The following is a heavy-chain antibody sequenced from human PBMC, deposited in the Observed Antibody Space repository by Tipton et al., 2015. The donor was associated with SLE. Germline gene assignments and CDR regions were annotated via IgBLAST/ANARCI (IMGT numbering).Heavy chain of an antibody. CDR3: ARDDPIAAAGYNWFDP. V-gene: IGHV4-39*07. J-gene: IGHJ5*02. D-gene: IGHD6-13*01. Sequence: LRLSCTVSGGSISSSSHYWGWIRQPPGKGLEWIGSIYYSGSTYYNPSLKSRVTISVDTSKNQFSLRLSSVIAADTAVYYCARDDPIAAAGYNWFDPWGQGTLVTVSS. CDR2: IYYSGST. CDR1: GGSISSSSHY.